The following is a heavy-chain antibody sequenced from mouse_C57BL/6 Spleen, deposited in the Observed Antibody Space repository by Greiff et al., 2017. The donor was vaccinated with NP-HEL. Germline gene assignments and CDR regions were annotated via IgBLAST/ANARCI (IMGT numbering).Heavy chain of an antibody. D-gene: IGHD1-1*02. CDR1: GYSITSGYY. J-gene: IGHJ2*01. Sequence: ESGPGLVKPSQSLSLTCSVTGYSITSGYYWNWIRQFPGNKLEWMGYISYDGSNNYNPSLKNRISITRDTSKNQFFLKLNSVTTEDTATYYCARRWNSHFDYWGQGTTLTVSS. CDR3: ARRWNSHFDY. V-gene: IGHV3-6*01. CDR2: ISYDGSN.